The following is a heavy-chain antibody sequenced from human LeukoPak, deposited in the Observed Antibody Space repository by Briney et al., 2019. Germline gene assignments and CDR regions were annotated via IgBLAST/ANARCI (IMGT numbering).Heavy chain of an antibody. Sequence: ASVKVSCKASGYTFTSYYMHWVRQAPGQGLEWMGRINPSGGSTTYAQKFQGRVTMTRDTSTSTVYMALSSLTPEDTAVYYCARAGYWAASGYATIWGQGTLVTVSS. V-gene: IGHV1-46*03. CDR2: INPSGGST. D-gene: IGHD6-13*01. CDR3: ARAGYWAASGYATI. J-gene: IGHJ4*02. CDR1: GYTFTSYY.